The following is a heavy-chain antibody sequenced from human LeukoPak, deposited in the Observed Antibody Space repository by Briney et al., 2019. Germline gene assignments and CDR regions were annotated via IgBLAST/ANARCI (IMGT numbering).Heavy chain of an antibody. CDR1: GYSFTSYW. Sequence: GESLKISCKGSGYSFTSYWIGWVRQMPGKGLEWMEIIYPGDSDTRYSPSFQGQVTISADKSISTAYLQWSSLKASDTAMYYCATRRRGSGSYPYYFDYWGQGTLVTVSS. D-gene: IGHD1-26*01. CDR3: ATRRRGSGSYPYYFDY. CDR2: IYPGDSDT. J-gene: IGHJ4*02. V-gene: IGHV5-51*01.